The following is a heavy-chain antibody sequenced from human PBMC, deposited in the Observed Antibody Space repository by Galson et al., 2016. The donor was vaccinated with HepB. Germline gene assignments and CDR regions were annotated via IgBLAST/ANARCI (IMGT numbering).Heavy chain of an antibody. V-gene: IGHV3-30*04. CDR1: GFTFSSSA. CDR2: ISKDGRNK. CDR3: ARRGPRHGRAPRHGDYDYFDS. J-gene: IGHJ4*02. D-gene: IGHD4-17*01. Sequence: SLRLSCAASGFTFSSSAMHWVRQAPGKGLEWVAVISKDGRNKYYADSVGGRFTVSRDNSNNTLFLQMNTLRAEAQAVYYCARRGPRHGRAPRHGDYDYFDSWGQGTLVTISS.